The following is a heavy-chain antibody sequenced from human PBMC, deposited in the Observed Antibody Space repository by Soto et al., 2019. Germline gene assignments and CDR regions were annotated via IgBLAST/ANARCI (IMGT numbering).Heavy chain of an antibody. D-gene: IGHD3-10*01. CDR3: ASDQGRLLWFGGYYYYGTDV. V-gene: IGHV1-69*13. CDR1: GGTIRSSA. Sequence: GASVKVSCKASGGTIRSSAISWVRQAPGQGLEWMGGIIPMFDTGNYAQKLQGRVTITADESTSTVYMELRSLRSEDTAVYYCASDQGRLLWFGGYYYYGTDVWGQGTTVTVSS. J-gene: IGHJ6*02. CDR2: IIPMFDTG.